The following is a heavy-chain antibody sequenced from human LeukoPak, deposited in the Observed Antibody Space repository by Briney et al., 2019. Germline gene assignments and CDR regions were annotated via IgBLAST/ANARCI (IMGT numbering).Heavy chain of an antibody. CDR2: RNPHNGGR. V-gene: IGHV1-2*02. Sequence: SVKVSCKASGYTFTEYFIHWVRQAPGQGLEWMGWRNPHNGGRDYVQKFHGKVTMPRDTSISKAYIDLSRLRSDHTAVYYCARYASGSSPWYMDVWGEGATVPVSS. J-gene: IGHJ6*03. CDR1: GYTFTEYF. CDR3: ARYASGSSPWYMDV. D-gene: IGHD1-26*01.